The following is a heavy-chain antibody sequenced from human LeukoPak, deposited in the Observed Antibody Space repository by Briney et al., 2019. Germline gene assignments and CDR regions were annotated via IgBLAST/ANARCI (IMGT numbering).Heavy chain of an antibody. J-gene: IGHJ4*02. Sequence: GGSLRLSCAGSGFTFSSYAMSWVRQAPGKGLEWVSYISSSSSTIYYADSVKGRFTISRDNAKNSLYLQMNSLRAEDTAVYYCARDPTLVGVHTHWGQGTLVTVSS. CDR3: ARDPTLVGVHTH. V-gene: IGHV3-48*01. CDR2: ISSSSSTI. D-gene: IGHD1-1*01. CDR1: GFTFSSYA.